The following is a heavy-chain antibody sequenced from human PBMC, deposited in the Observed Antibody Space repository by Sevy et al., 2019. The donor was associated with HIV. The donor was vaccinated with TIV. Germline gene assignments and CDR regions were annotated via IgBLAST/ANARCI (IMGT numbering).Heavy chain of an antibody. CDR2: VYPGDSTT. J-gene: IGHJ5*02. CDR3: ARRGAYCGGDCYSGLTPFDP. D-gene: IGHD2-21*02. CDR1: GYSFTNYW. V-gene: IGHV5-51*01. Sequence: GESLKISCKGSGYSFTNYWIGWVRQMPGKGLEWMGIVYPGDSTTRDSPSFQGQVTISADKSINTAYLQWSSLKASDTAMYYCARRGAYCGGDCYSGLTPFDPWGQGTLVTVSS.